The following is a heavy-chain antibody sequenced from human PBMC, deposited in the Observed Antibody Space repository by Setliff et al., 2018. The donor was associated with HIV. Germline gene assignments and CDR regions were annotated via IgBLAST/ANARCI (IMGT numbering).Heavy chain of an antibody. D-gene: IGHD6-19*01. CDR2: ISPNFGHT. V-gene: IGHV1-18*01. Sequence: ASVKVSCKASGYTFTTYGISWVRQAPGHGLEWMGWISPNFGHTNYAQNFLGRVTLTIDTSTSRAYMELRSLRSDDTAVYFCARLGSGWSDSHYYAMDIWGQGTTVTVSS. CDR3: ARLGSGWSDSHYYAMDI. CDR1: GYTFTTYG. J-gene: IGHJ6*02.